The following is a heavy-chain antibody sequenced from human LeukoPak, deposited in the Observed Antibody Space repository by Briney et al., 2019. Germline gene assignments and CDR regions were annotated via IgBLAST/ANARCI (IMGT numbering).Heavy chain of an antibody. CDR1: GFTFSSYW. CDR3: ARAPAEYYDFWSGGNWFDP. CDR2: IKQGGSEK. J-gene: IGHJ5*02. Sequence: GGSLRLSCAASGFTFSSYWMSWVRQAPGKGLEWVANIKQGGSEKYYVDSVKGRFTISRDNAKNSLYLQMNSLRAEDTAVYYCARAPAEYYDFWSGGNWFDPWGQGTLVTVSS. D-gene: IGHD3-3*01. V-gene: IGHV3-7*01.